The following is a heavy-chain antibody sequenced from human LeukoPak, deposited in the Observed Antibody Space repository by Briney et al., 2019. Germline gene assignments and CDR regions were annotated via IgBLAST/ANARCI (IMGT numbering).Heavy chain of an antibody. Sequence: SETLSLTCAVSGGSVSSSNWWSWVRQPPGKGLEWIGEIYHSGSTNYNPSLKSRVTISVDKSKNQFSLKLSSVTAADTAVYYCAGQVVTTYGYYFDCWGQGTLVTVSS. D-gene: IGHD2-21*02. CDR1: GGSVSSSNW. V-gene: IGHV4-4*02. J-gene: IGHJ4*02. CDR3: AGQVVTTYGYYFDC. CDR2: IYHSGST.